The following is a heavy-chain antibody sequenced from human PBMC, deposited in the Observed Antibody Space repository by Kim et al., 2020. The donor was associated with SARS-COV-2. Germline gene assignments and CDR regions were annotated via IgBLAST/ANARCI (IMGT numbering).Heavy chain of an antibody. J-gene: IGHJ4*02. D-gene: IGHD1-26*01. V-gene: IGHV3-7*03. CDR3: ARGGGSYSRF. CDR2: EK. Sequence: EKYYVVSVRGRCTIARDNAKNSRYRQMNSLRAEDTAVYYCARGGGSYSRFWGQGTLVTVSS.